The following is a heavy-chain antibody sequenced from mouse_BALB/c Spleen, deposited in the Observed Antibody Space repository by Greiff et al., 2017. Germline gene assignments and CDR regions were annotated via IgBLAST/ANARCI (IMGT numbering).Heavy chain of an antibody. V-gene: IGHV3-2*02. CDR2: ISYSGST. J-gene: IGHJ4*01. Sequence: DVQLQESGPGLVKPSQSLSLTCTVTGYSITSDYAWNWIRQFPGNKLEWMGYISYSGSTSYNPSLKSRISITRDTSKNQFFLQLNSVTTEDTATYYCASATVVNYAMDYWGQGTSVTVSS. CDR3: ASATVVNYAMDY. CDR1: GYSITSDYA. D-gene: IGHD1-1*01.